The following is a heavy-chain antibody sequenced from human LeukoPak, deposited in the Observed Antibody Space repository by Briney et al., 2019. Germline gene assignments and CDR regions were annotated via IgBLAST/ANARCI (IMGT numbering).Heavy chain of an antibody. J-gene: IGHJ3*02. CDR2: LSRSGDST. V-gene: IGHV3-23*01. D-gene: IGHD6-13*01. CDR3: AKDGSSGIAAAADAFDI. Sequence: GGSLRLSCAASGFTFSTCAMSWVRQAPGKGLEWVSTLSRSGDSTYYADSVEGRFTISRDISKNTLYLQMNSLRAEDTAVYYCAKDGSSGIAAAADAFDIWGQGTMVTVSS. CDR1: GFTFSTCA.